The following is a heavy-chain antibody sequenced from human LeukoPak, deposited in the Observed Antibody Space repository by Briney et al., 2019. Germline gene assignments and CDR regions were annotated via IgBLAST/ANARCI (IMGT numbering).Heavy chain of an antibody. J-gene: IGHJ6*03. CDR2: IYYSGST. CDR1: GGSISSYY. CDR3: AREGGGYSYGYYYYNYMDV. Sequence: SETLSLTCTVSGGSISSYYWSWIRQPPGKGLEWIGYIYYSGSTNYNPSLKSRVTISVDTSKNQFSLKLSSVTAADTAVYYCAREGGGYSYGYYYYNYMDVWGKGTTVTVSS. D-gene: IGHD5-18*01. V-gene: IGHV4-59*01.